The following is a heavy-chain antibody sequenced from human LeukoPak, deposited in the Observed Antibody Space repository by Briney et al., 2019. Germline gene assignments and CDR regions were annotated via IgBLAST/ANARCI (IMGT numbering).Heavy chain of an antibody. D-gene: IGHD3-10*01. Sequence: PSETLSLTCTVSGGSISSSSYYWGWIRQPPGKGLEWIGSIYYSGSTYYNPSLKSRVTISVDTSKNQFSLKLSSVTAADTAVYYCAGCSYYYGSGTCWFDPWAREPWSPSPQ. CDR2: IYYSGST. CDR3: AGCSYYYGSGTCWFDP. J-gene: IGHJ5*02. V-gene: IGHV4-39*01. CDR1: GGSISSSSYY.